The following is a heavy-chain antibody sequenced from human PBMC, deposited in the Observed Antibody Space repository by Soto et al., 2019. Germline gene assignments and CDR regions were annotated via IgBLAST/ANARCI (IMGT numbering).Heavy chain of an antibody. J-gene: IGHJ4*02. CDR2: ILPSGST. CDR1: GVSLSDYY. CDR3: ARLNYFAASPFDL. Sequence: SETLSLTCGVSGVSLSDYYWSWLRQPPGKGLEWIGEILPSGSTNYNPSLTSRVTISKDTPKSHFSLKLTSVTAADTAVYYCARLNYFAASPFDLWGQGTLVTV. D-gene: IGHD2-15*01. V-gene: IGHV4-34*12.